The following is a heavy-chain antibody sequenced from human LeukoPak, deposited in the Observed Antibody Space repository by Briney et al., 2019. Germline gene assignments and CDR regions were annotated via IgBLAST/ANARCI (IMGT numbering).Heavy chain of an antibody. Sequence: GESLKISCKGSGYSFTSYWIGWVRQMPGKGLEWMGIIYPCDSDTRYSPSFQGQVTISADKSISTAYLQWSSLKASDTAMYYCARPGYCSGGSCYSGGAFDIWGQGTMVTVSS. CDR1: GYSFTSYW. V-gene: IGHV5-51*01. J-gene: IGHJ3*02. D-gene: IGHD2-15*01. CDR2: IYPCDSDT. CDR3: ARPGYCSGGSCYSGGAFDI.